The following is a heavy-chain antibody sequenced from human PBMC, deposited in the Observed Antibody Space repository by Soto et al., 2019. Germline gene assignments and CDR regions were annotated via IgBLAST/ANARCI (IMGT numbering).Heavy chain of an antibody. Sequence: GGSPRLSCAASGFTFTRYSMNWVRQAPGKGLEWVSSISSTTNYIYYGDSMKGRFTISRDNAKNSLYLEMNSLRAEDTAVYYCARESEDLTSNFDYWGQGTLVTVSS. J-gene: IGHJ4*02. CDR3: ARESEDLTSNFDY. CDR1: GFTFTRYS. V-gene: IGHV3-21*06. CDR2: ISSTTNYI.